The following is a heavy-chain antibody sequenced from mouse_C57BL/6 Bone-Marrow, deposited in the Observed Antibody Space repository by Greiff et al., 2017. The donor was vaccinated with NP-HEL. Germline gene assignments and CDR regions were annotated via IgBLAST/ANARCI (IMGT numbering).Heavy chain of an antibody. Sequence: QVQLQQPGAELVKPGASVQLSCKASGYTFTSYWMHWVQQRPGRGLEWIGRIDPNSGGTKYNEKFTSKATLTVDKPSSTAYMQLSRLPSEDSAVFNCVRISDGYFFWCTDVWGTGSTRTVSS. CDR1: GYTFTSYW. CDR2: IDPNSGGT. V-gene: IGHV1-72*01. J-gene: IGHJ1*03. D-gene: IGHD2-3*01. CDR3: VRISDGYFFWCTDV.